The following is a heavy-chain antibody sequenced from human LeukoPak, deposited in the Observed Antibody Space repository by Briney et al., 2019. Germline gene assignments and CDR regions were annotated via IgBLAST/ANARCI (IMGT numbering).Heavy chain of an antibody. D-gene: IGHD3-9*01. J-gene: IGHJ3*02. Sequence: GTSLRLSCVASGFTFSSYGMSWVRQAPGKGLEWVAVISHHGANKFYGDSVKGRFTISRDNSNNMVYLQMNGLRAEDTAVYYCAKLPYYDILTGYYFDAFDIWGQGTMVTVSS. V-gene: IGHV3-30*18. CDR2: ISHHGANK. CDR1: GFTFSSYG. CDR3: AKLPYYDILTGYYFDAFDI.